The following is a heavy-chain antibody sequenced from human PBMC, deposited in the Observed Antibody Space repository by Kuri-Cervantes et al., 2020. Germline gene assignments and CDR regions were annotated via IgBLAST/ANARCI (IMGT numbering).Heavy chain of an antibody. D-gene: IGHD3-9*01. CDR3: ATPTGVFGNFDWLSFDY. Sequence: GGSLRLSCAASGFTFSSYSMNWVRQAPGKGLAWIPEINCGGTTILYADSVKGRFTISRDNARNSLRAEDMAVYYCATPTGVFGNFDWLSFDYWGQGTLVTVSS. V-gene: IGHV3-48*04. J-gene: IGHJ4*02. CDR2: INCGGTTI. CDR1: GFTFSSYS.